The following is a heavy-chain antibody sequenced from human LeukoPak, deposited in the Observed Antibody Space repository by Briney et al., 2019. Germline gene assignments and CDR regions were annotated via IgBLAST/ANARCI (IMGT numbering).Heavy chain of an antibody. Sequence: GESLKISCKGSGYSFSNSWIGWVRQMPGKGLEWMGIIYPGDSDARYSPSFQGQVTISADKSISTAYLQWSSLKASDTAMYYCARRRDLYSGSYYPFDYWGQGTLVTVSS. CDR3: ARRRDLYSGSYYPFDY. CDR1: GYSFSNSW. D-gene: IGHD1-26*01. CDR2: IYPGDSDA. V-gene: IGHV5-51*01. J-gene: IGHJ4*02.